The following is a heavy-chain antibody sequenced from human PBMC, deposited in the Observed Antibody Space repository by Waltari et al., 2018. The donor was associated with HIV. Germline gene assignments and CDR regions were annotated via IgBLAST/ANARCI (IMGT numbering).Heavy chain of an antibody. D-gene: IGHD1-1*01. J-gene: IGHJ5*02. V-gene: IGHV3-20*04. CDR3: ARDGNVLSGGYNWFDP. CDR2: IDWSGDTT. Sequence: EVQLVESGGRVVRPGGSLRLSCAASGFIFDDYGMIWVRQAPGKGLEGFSGIDWSGDTTRYGDSVKGRFTISRDNAKSSLYLQMNSLRVEDTALYYCARDGNVLSGGYNWFDPWGQGTLVIVSS. CDR1: GFIFDDYG.